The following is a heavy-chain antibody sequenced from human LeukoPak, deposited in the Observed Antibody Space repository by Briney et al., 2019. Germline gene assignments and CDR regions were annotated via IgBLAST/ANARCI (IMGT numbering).Heavy chain of an antibody. Sequence: PGGSLRLSCAASGFTFSSYAMSWVRQAPGKGLEWVSAISGSGGSTYYADSVKGRFTISRDNSKNTLYLQMNSLRAEDTAVYYCAKRLAAAGTRSVDYWGQGILVTVSS. V-gene: IGHV3-23*01. CDR2: ISGSGGST. CDR1: GFTFSSYA. D-gene: IGHD6-13*01. J-gene: IGHJ4*02. CDR3: AKRLAAAGTRSVDY.